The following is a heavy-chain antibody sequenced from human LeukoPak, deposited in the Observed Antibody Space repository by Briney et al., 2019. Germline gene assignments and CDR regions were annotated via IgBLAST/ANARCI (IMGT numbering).Heavy chain of an antibody. Sequence: GGSLRLSCAASRFTFRNYAMHWVRQAPGKGLEWVAVISSDGTNKDYADSVKGRFSISRDNSKNTLYLQMNRLRADDTAVYYCAKDVFRWAFDIWGQGTMVTVSS. CDR3: AKDVFRWAFDI. CDR1: RFTFRNYA. CDR2: ISSDGTNK. J-gene: IGHJ3*02. D-gene: IGHD3-3*01. V-gene: IGHV3-30*04.